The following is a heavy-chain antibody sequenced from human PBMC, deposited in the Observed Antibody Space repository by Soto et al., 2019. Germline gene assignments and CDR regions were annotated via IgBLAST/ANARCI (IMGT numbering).Heavy chain of an antibody. V-gene: IGHV1-46*01. Sequence: QVQLVQSGAEVKKPGASVKVSCKASGYTFTSHYMHWVRQAPGQGLEWMGIINPSGGSTSYAQKFQGRVNMTRDTSTSTAYMELSSLRSEDTAVYYCARESTYSSGQSPNDYWGQGTLDTVSS. CDR3: ARESTYSSGQSPNDY. CDR2: INPSGGST. D-gene: IGHD6-19*01. CDR1: GYTFTSHY. J-gene: IGHJ4*02.